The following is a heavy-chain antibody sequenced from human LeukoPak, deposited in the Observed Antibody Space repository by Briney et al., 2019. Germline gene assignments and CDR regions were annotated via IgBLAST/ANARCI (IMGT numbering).Heavy chain of an antibody. Sequence: GASVKVSCKTSGYTFADYFIHWVRQAPGQGLEYMGCINANSGGTEYQQKFQGRVTMTRDMSISTAYVEINWLISDDTAIYYCARDVSSTPNWEFDYWGQGTTVTVSS. V-gene: IGHV1-2*02. CDR1: GYTFADYF. CDR2: INANSGGT. CDR3: ARDVSSTPNWEFDY. D-gene: IGHD1-26*01. J-gene: IGHJ4*02.